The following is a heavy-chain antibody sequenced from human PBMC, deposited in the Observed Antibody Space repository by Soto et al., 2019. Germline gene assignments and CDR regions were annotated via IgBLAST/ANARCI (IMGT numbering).Heavy chain of an antibody. D-gene: IGHD4-17*01. CDR3: ARAAGALILTTVNPFDP. V-gene: IGHV1-18*01. CDR2: ISAYNGNT. J-gene: IGHJ5*02. CDR1: GYTFTSYG. Sequence: ASVKVSCQASGYTFTSYGISWVRQAPGQGLEWMGWISAYNGNTNYAQKLQGRVTITTDTSTSTAYMELRSLRSDDTAVYYCARAAGALILTTVNPFDPGGQGTLVTVSS.